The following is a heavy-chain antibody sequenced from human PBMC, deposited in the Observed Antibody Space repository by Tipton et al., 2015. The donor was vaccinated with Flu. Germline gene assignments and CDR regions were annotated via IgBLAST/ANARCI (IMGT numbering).Heavy chain of an antibody. CDR1: GFTFSDHY. CDR3: AKGGSSSCFDN. Sequence: SGFTFSDHYMDWVRQAPGKGLEWVGRSRNKANSYTTDFAASVKGRFTISGDDSKNSLYLQMNSLKTEDTAVYYCAKGGSSSCFDNWGQGTLVTVSS. D-gene: IGHD1-26*01. V-gene: IGHV3-72*01. CDR2: SRNKANSYTT. J-gene: IGHJ4*02.